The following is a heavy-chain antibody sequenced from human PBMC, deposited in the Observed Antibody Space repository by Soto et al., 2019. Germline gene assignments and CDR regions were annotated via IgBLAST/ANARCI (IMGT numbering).Heavy chain of an antibody. J-gene: IGHJ3*01. CDR2: INAHSGRT. Sequence: ASVKVSCKASGFSYTGYYIHWLRQPPVQGLDWMGWINAHSGRTEYAQNFQGRVTLTRDTSIATAYLTLTSETSDDTSRVYCVNV. CDR3: VNV. CDR1: GFSYTGYY. V-gene: IGHV1-2*02.